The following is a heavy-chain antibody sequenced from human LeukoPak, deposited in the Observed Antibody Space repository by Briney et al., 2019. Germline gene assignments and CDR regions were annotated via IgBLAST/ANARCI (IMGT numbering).Heavy chain of an antibody. J-gene: IGHJ3*02. V-gene: IGHV3-30*02. CDR2: IRYDGSNK. CDR1: GFTFSSYG. Sequence: GGSLRLSCAASGFTFSSYGMHWVRQAPGKGLEWVAFIRYDGSNKYYAGSVKGRFTISRDNSKNTLYLQMNSLRAEETAVYYCAKGPVDAIRNAFDIWGQGTMVTVSS. D-gene: IGHD1-14*01. CDR3: AKGPVDAIRNAFDI.